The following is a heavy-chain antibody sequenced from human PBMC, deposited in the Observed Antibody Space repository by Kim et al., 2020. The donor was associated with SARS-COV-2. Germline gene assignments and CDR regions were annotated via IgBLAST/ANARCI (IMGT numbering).Heavy chain of an antibody. CDR3: AREYDFWSGYPIVHLDY. CDR1: GYTFTSYG. D-gene: IGHD3-3*01. Sequence: ASVKVSCKASGYTFTSYGISWVRQAPGQGLEWMGWISAYNGNTNYAQKLQGRVTMTTDTSTSKAYMELRSLRSDDTAVYYCAREYDFWSGYPIVHLDYWGQGTLVTVSS. CDR2: ISAYNGNT. J-gene: IGHJ4*02. V-gene: IGHV1-18*01.